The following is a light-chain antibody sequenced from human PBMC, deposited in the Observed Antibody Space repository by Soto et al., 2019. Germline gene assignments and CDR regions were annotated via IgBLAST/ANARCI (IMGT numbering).Light chain of an antibody. CDR2: GAS. J-gene: IGKJ2*01. V-gene: IGKV3-15*01. CDR3: QQYDYWYT. Sequence: EIVMTQSPATLSVSPGERATLCCRASRSVSTNLGWYQQRPGQAPRLLIYGASTRATGIPARFSGSGSGTEFTLTISSLQSEDFALYYCQQYDYWYTFGQGTKLEIK. CDR1: RSVSTN.